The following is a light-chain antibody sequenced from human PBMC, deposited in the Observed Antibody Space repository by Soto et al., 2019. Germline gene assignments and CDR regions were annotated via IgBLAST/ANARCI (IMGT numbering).Light chain of an antibody. CDR3: QKYNSAPPIFT. Sequence: DIQMTQYPSSLSASVGDRVTITCRASQGISNYLAWYQQKPGKVPKLLIYAASTLQSGVPSRFSGSGSGTDFTLTISSLQPEDVATYYCQKYNSAPPIFTFGPGTKVDIK. V-gene: IGKV1-27*01. CDR1: QGISNY. J-gene: IGKJ3*01. CDR2: AAS.